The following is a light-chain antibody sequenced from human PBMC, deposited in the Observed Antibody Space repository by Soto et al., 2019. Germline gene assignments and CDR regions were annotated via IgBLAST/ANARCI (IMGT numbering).Light chain of an antibody. V-gene: IGLV2-14*01. CDR2: DVS. CDR1: GSDVGGYNY. Sequence: QSALTQPASVSGSPGQSITISCTGTGSDVGGYNYVSWYQQHPGKAPKVMIYDVSNRPSGVSNRFSGSKSRNTASLTISGPQAEDEDDYYCRSYTSASTPLVFGGGTQLTVL. CDR3: RSYTSASTPLV. J-gene: IGLJ2*01.